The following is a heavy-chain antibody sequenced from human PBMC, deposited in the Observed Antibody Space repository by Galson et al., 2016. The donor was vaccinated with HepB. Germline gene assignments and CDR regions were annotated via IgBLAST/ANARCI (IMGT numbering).Heavy chain of an antibody. D-gene: IGHD3-3*01. Sequence: SVKVSCKVSGYTLSELSMHWVRQAPGKGLEWMGGFDPEDGETIYAQKFQGRVTMTEDTSTDTVHMDLRSLRSEDTAVYYCTVRRGRYYGVWYVDLWGRGTLVTVSS. CDR1: GYTLSELS. CDR2: FDPEDGET. CDR3: TVRRGRYYGVWYVDL. V-gene: IGHV1-24*01. J-gene: IGHJ2*01.